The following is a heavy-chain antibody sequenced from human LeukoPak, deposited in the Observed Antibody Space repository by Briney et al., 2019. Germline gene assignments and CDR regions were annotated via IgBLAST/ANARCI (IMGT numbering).Heavy chain of an antibody. CDR1: GDSVSSNSAA. Sequence: SQTLSLTCALSGDSVSSNSAAWNWIRQFPSRGLEWLGRTYYRSKWYNDYAVSVKSRITINPDTSKNQFSLQLNSVTPEDTAVYYCARGIQLWLFFDYWGQGTLVTVSS. D-gene: IGHD5-18*01. V-gene: IGHV6-1*01. J-gene: IGHJ4*02. CDR3: ARGIQLWLFFDY. CDR2: TYYRSKWYN.